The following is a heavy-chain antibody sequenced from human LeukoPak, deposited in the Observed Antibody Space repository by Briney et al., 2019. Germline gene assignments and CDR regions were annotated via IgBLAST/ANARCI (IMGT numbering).Heavy chain of an antibody. CDR3: ASGYCGGACQLGGVDM. V-gene: IGHV4-61*10. D-gene: IGHD2-21*02. Sequence: PSETLSLTCTVSGDSISSGTYYWTWIRQPAGEGLEWIGRMAVNGRTNYNPSLKSRVTISLDTSGNQFSLKLSSVTAADTAVYYCASGYCGGACQLGGVDMWGQGTMVTVSS. J-gene: IGHJ3*02. CDR2: MAVNGRT. CDR1: GDSISSGTYY.